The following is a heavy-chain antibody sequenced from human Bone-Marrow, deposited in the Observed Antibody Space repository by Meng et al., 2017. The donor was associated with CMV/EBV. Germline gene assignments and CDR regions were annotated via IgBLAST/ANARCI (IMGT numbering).Heavy chain of an antibody. CDR3: AKDFGVAPAGFDP. CDR1: GYNFNKYF. D-gene: IGHD3-3*01. Sequence: ASVKVSCKASGYNFNKYFIHWVRQAPGQGLEWMAIFDPSDGSTTYAQKFVARVTMSSDTSTSTVYMELSRLRSEDTAVYYCAKDFGVAPAGFDPWGQGTLVTVSS. CDR2: FDPSDGST. J-gene: IGHJ5*02. V-gene: IGHV1-46*02.